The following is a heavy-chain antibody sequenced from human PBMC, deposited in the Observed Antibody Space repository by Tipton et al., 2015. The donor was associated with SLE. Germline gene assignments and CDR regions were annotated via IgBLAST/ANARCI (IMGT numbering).Heavy chain of an antibody. D-gene: IGHD1-26*01. V-gene: IGHV3-21*01. CDR3: ARHGVEPGRELLLPPYMDV. CDR1: GFTFSNYA. J-gene: IGHJ6*03. Sequence: SLRLSCAASGFTFSNYAMHWVRQAPGKGLEWVSSISSYGSDIYYADSVKGRFTISRDNAKNSLYLQMNSLRAEDTAVYYCARHGVEPGRELLLPPYMDVWGKGTTVTVSS. CDR2: ISSYGSDI.